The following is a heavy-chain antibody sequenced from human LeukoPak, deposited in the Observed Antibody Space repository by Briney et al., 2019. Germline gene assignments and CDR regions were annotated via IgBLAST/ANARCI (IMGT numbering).Heavy chain of an antibody. CDR2: INPNSGGT. D-gene: IGHD3-10*01. J-gene: IGHJ6*03. Sequence: ASVKVSCKASGYTFTGYYMHWVRQAPGQGLEWMGWINPNSGGTNYAQKFQGRVTITRDTSISTAYMELSRLRSDDTAVYYCARGFTMVRGVTIEGRDYYYYMDVWGKGTTVTVSS. V-gene: IGHV1-2*02. CDR1: GYTFTGYY. CDR3: ARGFTMVRGVTIEGRDYYYYMDV.